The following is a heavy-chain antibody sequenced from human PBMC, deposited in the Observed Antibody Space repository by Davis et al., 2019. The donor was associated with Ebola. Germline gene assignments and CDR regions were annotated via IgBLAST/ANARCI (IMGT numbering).Heavy chain of an antibody. V-gene: IGHV4-38-2*01. CDR3: ARATGTTWHYYYYAMDV. Sequence: MPSETLSLTCAVYGGSFSGYYWGWVRQPPGKGLEWIGSIDQSGSTYYNSSLKSRVTISVDTSKNQLSLKVSSVTAADTAVYFCARATGTTWHYYYYAMDVWGQGTTVTVSS. D-gene: IGHD1-1*01. J-gene: IGHJ6*02. CDR2: IDQSGST. CDR1: GGSFSGYY.